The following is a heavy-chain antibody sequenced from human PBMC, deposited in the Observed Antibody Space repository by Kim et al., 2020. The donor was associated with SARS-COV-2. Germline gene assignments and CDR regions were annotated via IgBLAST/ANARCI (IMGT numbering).Heavy chain of an antibody. V-gene: IGHV4-4*09. D-gene: IGHD6-13*01. CDR3: VSSSWYFYFDY. CDR2: T. Sequence: TTYNPSLKDRVTISVDTSKNQFSLKLSSVPAADTAVYYCVSSSWYFYFDYWGQGTLVTVSS. J-gene: IGHJ4*02.